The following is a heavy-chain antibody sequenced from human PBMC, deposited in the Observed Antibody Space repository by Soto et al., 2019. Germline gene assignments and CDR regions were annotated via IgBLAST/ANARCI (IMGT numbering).Heavy chain of an antibody. CDR1: GYTFTNYA. CDR2: INPNSGGT. Sequence: GASVKVSCKASGYTFTNYAIHWVRQAPGQGLEWMGWINPNSGGTNYAQKFQGWVTMTRDTSISTAYMELSRLRPDDTAVYYCARGGIHYYDSSLGYWGQGTLVTVSS. CDR3: ARGGIHYYDSSLGY. V-gene: IGHV1-2*04. D-gene: IGHD3-22*01. J-gene: IGHJ4*02.